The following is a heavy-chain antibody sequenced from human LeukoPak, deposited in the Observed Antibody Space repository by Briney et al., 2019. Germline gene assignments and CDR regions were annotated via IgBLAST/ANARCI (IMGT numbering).Heavy chain of an antibody. CDR3: ARDLGCSTSSCRYNWFDP. D-gene: IGHD2-2*01. CDR1: VFTFSNYA. J-gene: IGHJ5*02. V-gene: IGHV3-23*01. Sequence: GGSLRLSRAASVFTFSNYAMTWVPHAPGEGLEGVAFISLRGGGGTDYADSVRGRFTISREDSEDTLSLQMNSLRAEDSAVYHCARDLGCSTSSCRYNWFDPWGQGTLVTVSS. CDR2: ISLRGGGGT.